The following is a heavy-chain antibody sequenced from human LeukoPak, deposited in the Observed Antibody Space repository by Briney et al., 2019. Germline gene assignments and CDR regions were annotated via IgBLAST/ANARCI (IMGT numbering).Heavy chain of an antibody. Sequence: PGGSLRLSCAASGFTFSSYGMHWVRQAPGKGLEWVAVISYDGSNKYYADSMKGRFTISRDNSKNTLYLQMNSLRAEDTAVYYCAKDHYYGSGSYCRGCYWGQGTLVTVSS. J-gene: IGHJ4*02. CDR1: GFTFSSYG. CDR2: ISYDGSNK. D-gene: IGHD3-10*01. V-gene: IGHV3-30*18. CDR3: AKDHYYGSGSYCRGCY.